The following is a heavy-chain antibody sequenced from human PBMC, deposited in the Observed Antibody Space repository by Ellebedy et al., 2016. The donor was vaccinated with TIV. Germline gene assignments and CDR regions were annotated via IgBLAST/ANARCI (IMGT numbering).Heavy chain of an antibody. CDR2: SYTSGST. CDR1: GGSISSYY. CDR3: ARTVVAANKWFDP. J-gene: IGHJ5*02. D-gene: IGHD2-15*01. V-gene: IGHV4-4*07. Sequence: MPSETLSLTCTVSGGSISSYYWSWIRQPAGKGLEWIGRSYTSGSTDYNLSLQSRVTMSVATSKNQFSLKLSSVTAADTAVYYCARTVVAANKWFDPWGQGTLVTVSS.